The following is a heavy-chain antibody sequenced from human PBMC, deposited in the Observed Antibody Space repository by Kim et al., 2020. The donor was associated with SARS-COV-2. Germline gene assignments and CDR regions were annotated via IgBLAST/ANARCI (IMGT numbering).Heavy chain of an antibody. Sequence: GGSLRLSCAASGFTFSSYSMNWVRQAPGKGLEWVSYISSSSSTIYYADSVKGRFTISRDNAKNSLYLQMNSLRDEDTAVYYCARDRGSSSSGPYYGMDVWGQGTTVTVSS. V-gene: IGHV3-48*02. CDR3: ARDRGSSSSGPYYGMDV. CDR2: ISSSSSTI. CDR1: GFTFSSYS. J-gene: IGHJ6*02. D-gene: IGHD6-6*01.